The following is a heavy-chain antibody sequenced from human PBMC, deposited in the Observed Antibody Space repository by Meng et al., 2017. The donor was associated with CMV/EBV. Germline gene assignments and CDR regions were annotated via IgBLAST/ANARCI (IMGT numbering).Heavy chain of an antibody. CDR2: INHSGST. Sequence: QVQLQQWGAGLLKPSEPLSLICAVYGGSFSGYYWSWIRQPPGKGLEWIGEINHSGSTNYNPSLKSRVTISVDTSKNQFSLKLSSVTAADTAVYYCARGGNWFDPWGQGTLVTVSS. CDR1: GGSFSGYY. V-gene: IGHV4-34*01. CDR3: ARGGNWFDP. J-gene: IGHJ5*02.